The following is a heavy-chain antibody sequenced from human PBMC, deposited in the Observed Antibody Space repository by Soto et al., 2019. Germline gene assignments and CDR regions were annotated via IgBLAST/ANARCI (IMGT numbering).Heavy chain of an antibody. Sequence: NPGGSLKLSCAASGFTFSSYSMNWVRQAPGKGPEWVSSISSSSSYIYYADSVKGRFTISRDNAKNSLYLQMNSLRAEDTAVYYCATDSGSYSALFDYWGQGTLVTVSS. D-gene: IGHD1-26*01. J-gene: IGHJ4*02. CDR1: GFTFSSYS. CDR3: ATDSGSYSALFDY. CDR2: ISSSSSYI. V-gene: IGHV3-21*01.